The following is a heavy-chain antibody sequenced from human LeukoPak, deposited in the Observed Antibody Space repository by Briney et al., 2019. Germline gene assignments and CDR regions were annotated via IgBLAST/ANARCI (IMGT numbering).Heavy chain of an antibody. CDR1: GGPISSGGYY. CDR3: ARDGYNWNSGWFDP. Sequence: SQTLSLTCTVSGGPISSGGYYWSWIRQHPGKGLEWIDYIYYSGSTYYNPSLKTRGTISVDTSKNQFSLKLSSVTAADTAVYYCARDGYNWNSGWFDPWGQGTLVTVSS. CDR2: IYYSGST. D-gene: IGHD1-7*01. V-gene: IGHV4-31*03. J-gene: IGHJ5*02.